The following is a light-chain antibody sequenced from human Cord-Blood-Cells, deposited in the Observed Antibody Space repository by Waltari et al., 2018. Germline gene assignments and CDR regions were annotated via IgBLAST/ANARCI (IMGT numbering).Light chain of an antibody. CDR1: QSVLYSSNNKNY. V-gene: IGKV4-1*01. CDR2: WAS. Sequence: DIVMTQSPDSLAVSLGERETINCKSSQSVLYSSNNKNYLAWYQQKPGQPPKLLIYWASTRESGVPDRFSGSGSGTDFTLTISSLQAEDVSVYYCQQYYSTPYTFGQGTKLEIK. CDR3: QQYYSTPYT. J-gene: IGKJ2*01.